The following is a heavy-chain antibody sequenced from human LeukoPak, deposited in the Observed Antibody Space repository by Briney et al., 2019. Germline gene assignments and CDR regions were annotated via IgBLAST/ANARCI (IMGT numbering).Heavy chain of an antibody. CDR3: ARGLGIAVAGTAHLDY. V-gene: IGHV4-34*01. CDR1: GGSFSGYY. Sequence: SETLSLACAVYGGSFSGYYWSWIRQPPGKGLEWIGEINHSGSTNYNPSLKSRVTISVDTSKNQFSLKLSSVTAADTAVYYCARGLGIAVAGTAHLDYWGQGTLVTVSS. J-gene: IGHJ4*02. CDR2: INHSGST. D-gene: IGHD6-19*01.